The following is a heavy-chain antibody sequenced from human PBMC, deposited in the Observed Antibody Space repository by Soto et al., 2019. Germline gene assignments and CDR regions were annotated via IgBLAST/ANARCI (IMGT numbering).Heavy chain of an antibody. CDR1: GGTFSRYT. V-gene: IGHV1-69*02. CDR3: ARACILERGHEAFDI. CDR2: IIPILGVS. Sequence: QVQLVQSGAEVKKPGASVKVSCKASGGTFSRYTISWVRQAPGQGLEWVGRIIPILGVSNYAKKFQGRVTVTADASTSTAYRELSSLRSEYTGAYYCARACILERGHEAFDIWGQGTRVIVSS. J-gene: IGHJ3*02.